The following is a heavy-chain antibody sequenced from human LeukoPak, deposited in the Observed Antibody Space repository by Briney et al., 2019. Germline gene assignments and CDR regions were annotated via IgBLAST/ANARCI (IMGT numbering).Heavy chain of an antibody. V-gene: IGHV3-7*01. CDR2: IRQDGSDK. CDR3: ARYSSGWPPDF. J-gene: IGHJ4*02. CDR1: GFTFSSYW. D-gene: IGHD6-19*01. Sequence: GGSLRLSCAASGFTFSSYWMSWVRQAPGKGLEWVANIRQDGSDKYYVDSVKGRFTISRDNAKNSLYLQMNSLRAEDTAVYYCARYSSGWPPDFRGQGTLVTVSS.